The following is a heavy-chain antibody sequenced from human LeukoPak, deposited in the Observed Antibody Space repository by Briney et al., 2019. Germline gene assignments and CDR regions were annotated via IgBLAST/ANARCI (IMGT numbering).Heavy chain of an antibody. CDR1: GFTFSTYW. CDR2: INGDGTTT. Sequence: PGGSLRLSCAASGFTFSTYWMHWVRQAPGKGLVWVSRINGDGTTTDYADFVKGRFTISRDNAKNTLYLQMNSLRAEDTAVYYCAAMMGSYYFDYWGQGTLVTVSS. J-gene: IGHJ4*02. CDR3: AAMMGSYYFDY. V-gene: IGHV3-74*01. D-gene: IGHD3-22*01.